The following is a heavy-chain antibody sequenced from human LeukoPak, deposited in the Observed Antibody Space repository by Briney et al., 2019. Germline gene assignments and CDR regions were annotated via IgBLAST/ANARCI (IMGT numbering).Heavy chain of an antibody. CDR1: GFTFSSYW. CDR3: ARDTAIRHAYYYYMDV. V-gene: IGHV3-7*01. D-gene: IGHD5-18*01. J-gene: IGHJ6*03. CDR2: IKQDGSEK. Sequence: GGSLRLSCAASGFTFSSYWMSWVRQAPGKGLEWVANIKQDGSEKYYVDSVKGRFTISRDNAKNSLYLQMNSLRAEDTAVYYCARDTAIRHAYYYYMDVWGKGTTVTVSS.